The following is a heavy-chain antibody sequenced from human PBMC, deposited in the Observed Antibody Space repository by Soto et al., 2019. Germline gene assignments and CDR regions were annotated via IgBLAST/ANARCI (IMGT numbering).Heavy chain of an antibody. V-gene: IGHV3-30-3*01. CDR1: GFTFSSYA. CDR2: ISYDGSNK. D-gene: IGHD6-6*01. CDR3: ARASMAARPRMDV. J-gene: IGHJ6*02. Sequence: QVQLVESGGGVVQPGRSLRLSCAASGFTFSSYAMHWVRQAPGKGLEWVAVISYDGSNKYYADSVKGRFTISRDNSKNTLYLQMNSLRAEDTAVYYCARASMAARPRMDVWGQGTTVTVSS.